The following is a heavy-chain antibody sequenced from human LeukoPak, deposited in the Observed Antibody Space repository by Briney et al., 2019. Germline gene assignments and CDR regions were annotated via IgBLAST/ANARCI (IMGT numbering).Heavy chain of an antibody. Sequence: ASVKVSCKASGYTFTGYYMHWVRQAPGQGLEWMGWINPNSGDTNYAQKFRGRVTMTRDTSISTVYMELSRVTSDDTAVYYCARDIIVVIRARVGASDIWGQGTMVTVSS. CDR2: INPNSGDT. V-gene: IGHV1-2*02. CDR3: ARDIIVVIRARVGASDI. CDR1: GYTFTGYY. D-gene: IGHD3-22*01. J-gene: IGHJ3*02.